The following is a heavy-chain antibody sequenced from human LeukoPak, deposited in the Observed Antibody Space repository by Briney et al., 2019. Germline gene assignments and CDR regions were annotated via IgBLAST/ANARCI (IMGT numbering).Heavy chain of an antibody. J-gene: IGHJ4*02. Sequence: PSETLSLTCTVSGGSISSPISDWGWSRQPPGKGLEWIATVLHGGATFYSPSLEGRLTISIDTSTSQFSLKMTSMTAADTAVYYCARRIVGVIDAFDYWGQGALVTVSS. CDR1: GGSISSPISD. D-gene: IGHD1-26*01. CDR2: VLHGGAT. CDR3: ARRIVGVIDAFDY. V-gene: IGHV4-39*01.